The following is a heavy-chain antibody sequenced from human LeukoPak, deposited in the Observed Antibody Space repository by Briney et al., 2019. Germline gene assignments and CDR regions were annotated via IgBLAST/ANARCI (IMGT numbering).Heavy chain of an antibody. CDR2: VNHSGST. CDR3: ARGESGNSQPILDY. Sequence: SETLSLTCAVYGGSFSGYNWSWIRQPPGKGLEWIGEVNHSGSTNYNPSLKSRVTISVDTSKNQFSLKLSSVTAADTALYYCARGESGNSQPILDYWGQGTLVTVSS. J-gene: IGHJ4*02. V-gene: IGHV4-34*01. CDR1: GGSFSGYN. D-gene: IGHD2/OR15-2a*01.